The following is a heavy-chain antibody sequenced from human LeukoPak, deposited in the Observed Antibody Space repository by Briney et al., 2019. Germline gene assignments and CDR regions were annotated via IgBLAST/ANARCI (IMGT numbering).Heavy chain of an antibody. Sequence: PGGSLRLSCAASGFTFSSYSMNWVHQAPGKGLEWVSSISSSSSYIYYADSVKGRFTISRDNAKNSLYLQMNSLRAEDTAVYYCARDRSIAAARYFDYWGQGTLVTVSS. CDR2: ISSSSSYI. V-gene: IGHV3-21*01. D-gene: IGHD6-13*01. CDR3: ARDRSIAAARYFDY. CDR1: GFTFSSYS. J-gene: IGHJ4*02.